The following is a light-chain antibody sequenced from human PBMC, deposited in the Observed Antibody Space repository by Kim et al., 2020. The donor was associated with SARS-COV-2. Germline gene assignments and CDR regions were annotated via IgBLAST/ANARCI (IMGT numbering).Light chain of an antibody. J-gene: IGKJ1*01. CDR3: QRYIRAPWT. Sequence: ASVGERVTVTCRASQDISHYLAWYQQKPGKVPKLLIYAASTLQSGVPSRFSGSASGTDFSLTISSLQPEDVATYYCQRYIRAPWTFGQGTKVDIK. CDR2: AAS. CDR1: QDISHY. V-gene: IGKV1-27*01.